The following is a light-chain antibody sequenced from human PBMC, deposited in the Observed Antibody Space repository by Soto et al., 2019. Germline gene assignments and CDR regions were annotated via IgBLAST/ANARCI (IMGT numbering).Light chain of an antibody. J-gene: IGKJ1*01. CDR1: QSIRSNY. Sequence: EIVLTQSPGTLSLSPGERATLSCRASQSIRSNYVAWYQQKPGQGPRLLIYGASSRATGIPDRFSGSGSGTDFTLIISRLEHEDFEMYYCQQYGSSPRTLGQGTKVDIK. V-gene: IGKV3-20*01. CDR2: GAS. CDR3: QQYGSSPRT.